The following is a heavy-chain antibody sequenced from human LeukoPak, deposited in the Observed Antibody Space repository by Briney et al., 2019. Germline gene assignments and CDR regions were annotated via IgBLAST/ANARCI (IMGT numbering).Heavy chain of an antibody. CDR1: GGTFSNYA. D-gene: IGHD1-1*01. V-gene: IGHV1-69*06. CDR3: ARYNWNDRGGAFDI. J-gene: IGHJ3*02. CDR2: IIPIFGTA. Sequence: ASVKVSCKASGGTFSNYAINWVRQAPGQGLEWMGGIIPIFGTANYAQKFQGRVTITADKSTSTAYMELSSLRSEDTAVYYCARYNWNDRGGAFDIWGQGTMVTVSS.